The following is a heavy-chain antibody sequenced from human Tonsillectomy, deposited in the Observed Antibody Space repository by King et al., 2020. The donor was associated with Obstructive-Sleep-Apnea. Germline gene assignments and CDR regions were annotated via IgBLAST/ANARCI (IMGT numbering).Heavy chain of an antibody. CDR3: ARLDGYKQLDY. CDR2: TYPVDSYI. CDR1: GYSFTSYW. Sequence: QLVQSGAEVKKPGESLKISCKGSGYSFTSYWIGWVRQMPGKGLYGRGITYPVDSYISYRPSFQGQVAISADKSISTAYLQWSSLKASDTAMYYCARLDGYKQLDYWGQGTLVTVSS. D-gene: IGHD5-24*01. J-gene: IGHJ4*02. V-gene: IGHV5-51*01.